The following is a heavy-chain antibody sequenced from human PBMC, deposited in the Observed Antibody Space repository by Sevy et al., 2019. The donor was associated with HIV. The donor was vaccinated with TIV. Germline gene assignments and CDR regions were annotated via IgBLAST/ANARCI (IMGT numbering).Heavy chain of an antibody. D-gene: IGHD3-9*01. CDR1: GFTFSSYG. CDR2: IWYDGSNK. J-gene: IGHJ4*02. Sequence: GGSLRLSCAASGFTFSSYGMHWVRQAPGKGLEWVAVIWYDGSNKYYADSVKGRFTISRDNSKNTLYLQMNSLRAEGTAVYYYARGFKGAPEAVRMYYDIWTGHFDYWGQGTLVTVSS. CDR3: ARGFKGAPEAVRMYYDIWTGHFDY. V-gene: IGHV3-33*01.